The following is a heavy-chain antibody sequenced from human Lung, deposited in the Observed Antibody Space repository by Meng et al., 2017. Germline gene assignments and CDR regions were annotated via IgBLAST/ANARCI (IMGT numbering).Heavy chain of an antibody. CDR2: INPQRGDT. Sequence: QWVQAGLEGKRPGPPVKAPCKPSGYISPDSYIRWLRRAPGQGLEWMGRINPQRGDTHYAQKFQARVTMTGDTSISTAYMELSGLRSDDTAMYYCARDEDISAAGKLFGDYWGQGTLVTVSS. CDR3: ARDEDISAAGKLFGDY. J-gene: IGHJ4*02. D-gene: IGHD6-25*01. CDR1: GYISPDSY. V-gene: IGHV1-2*06.